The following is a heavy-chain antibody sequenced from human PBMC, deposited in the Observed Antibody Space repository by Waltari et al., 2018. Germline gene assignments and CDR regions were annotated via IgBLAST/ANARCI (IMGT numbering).Heavy chain of an antibody. CDR2: IYYSGST. D-gene: IGHD6-6*01. Sequence: QVQLQESGPGLVKPSQTLSLTCTVSGGSISSGDYYWSWIRQPPGKGLEWIGYIYYSGSTYYNPSLKSRVTISVDTSKNQFSLKLSSVTAADTAVYYCARVPSAARPPTDAFDIWGQGTMVTVSS. CDR1: GGSISSGDYY. V-gene: IGHV4-30-4*08. J-gene: IGHJ3*02. CDR3: ARVPSAARPPTDAFDI.